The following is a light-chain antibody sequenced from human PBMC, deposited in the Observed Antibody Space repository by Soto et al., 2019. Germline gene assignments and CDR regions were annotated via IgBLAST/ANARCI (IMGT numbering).Light chain of an antibody. CDR2: GAS. CDR3: QQYNNWPRT. Sequence: EIVMTQSPATLSVSPGERATLSCRASKSVSSNLAWYQQKPGQAPRLLIYGASTRDTGIPAIFSGSGSGTEFTLTISSRQSEDFEVYHCQQYNNWPRTFGQGTKLEIK. V-gene: IGKV3-15*01. CDR1: KSVSSN. J-gene: IGKJ2*01.